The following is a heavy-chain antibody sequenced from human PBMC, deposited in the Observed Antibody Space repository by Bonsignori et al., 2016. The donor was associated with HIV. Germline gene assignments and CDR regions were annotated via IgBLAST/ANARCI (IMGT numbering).Heavy chain of an antibody. CDR1: GGSFSGYY. D-gene: IGHD5-18*01. CDR3: ARVPYSYGYQARTHIDY. V-gene: IGHV4-34*01. Sequence: GSLRLSCAVYGGSFSGYYWSWIRQPPGKGLEWIGEINHSGSTNYNPSLKSRVTISVDTSKNQFSLKLSSVTAADTAVYYCARVPYSYGYQARTHIDYWGQGTLVTVSS. J-gene: IGHJ4*02. CDR2: INHSGST.